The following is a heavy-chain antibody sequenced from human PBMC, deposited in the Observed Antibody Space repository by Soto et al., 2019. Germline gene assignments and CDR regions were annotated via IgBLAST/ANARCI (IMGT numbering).Heavy chain of an antibody. CDR1: GGSISSSSYY. D-gene: IGHD3-22*01. Sequence: PSETLSLTCTVSGGSISSSSYYWGWIRQPLGKELEWIGSIYYSGSTYYNPSLKGRFTISRDNSKNTLYLQMNSLRAEDTAVYYCATRIVGRNYYYDMDVWGQGTTVTVSS. CDR2: IYYSGST. J-gene: IGHJ6*02. CDR3: ATRIVGRNYYYDMDV. V-gene: IGHV4-39*01.